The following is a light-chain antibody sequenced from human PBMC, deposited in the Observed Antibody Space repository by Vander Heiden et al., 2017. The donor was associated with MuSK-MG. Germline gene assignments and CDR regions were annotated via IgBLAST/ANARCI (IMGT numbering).Light chain of an antibody. V-gene: IGKV3-20*01. J-gene: IGKJ5*01. Sequence: ASQTVSSNYLAWYQQKPGQAPRLLIYGASSRATGIPDRVSGSGSGTDFTLTISRLEPEDFAVYSCQHYGSTPLTFGQGTRLEI. CDR3: QHYGSTPLT. CDR2: GAS. CDR1: QTVSSNY.